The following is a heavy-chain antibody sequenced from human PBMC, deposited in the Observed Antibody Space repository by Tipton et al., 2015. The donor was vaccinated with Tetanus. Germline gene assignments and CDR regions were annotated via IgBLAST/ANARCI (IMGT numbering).Heavy chain of an antibody. CDR3: ARVYCSGGSCYDGWGD. J-gene: IGHJ4*02. CDR2: INHSGST. CDR1: GGSFSGYY. D-gene: IGHD2-15*01. V-gene: IGHV4-34*01. Sequence: TLSLTCAVYGGSFSGYYWGWIRQPPGKGLEWIGEINHSGSTNYNPSLKSRVTISVDTSKNQFSLKLSSVTAADTAVYYCARVYCSGGSCYDGWGDWGQGTLVTVSS.